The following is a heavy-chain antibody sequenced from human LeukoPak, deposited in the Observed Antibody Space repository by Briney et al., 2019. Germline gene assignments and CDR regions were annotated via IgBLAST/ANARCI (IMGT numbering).Heavy chain of an antibody. CDR1: GGSFSGYY. Sequence: PSETLSLTCAVYGGSFSGYYWSWIRQPPGKGLEWIGYIYYSGSTNYNPSLKSRVTISVDTSKNQFSLKLSSVTAADTAVYYCAREGINWNDPYYYYYMDVWGKGTTVTVSS. V-gene: IGHV4-59*01. D-gene: IGHD1-1*01. J-gene: IGHJ6*03. CDR3: AREGINWNDPYYYYYMDV. CDR2: IYYSGST.